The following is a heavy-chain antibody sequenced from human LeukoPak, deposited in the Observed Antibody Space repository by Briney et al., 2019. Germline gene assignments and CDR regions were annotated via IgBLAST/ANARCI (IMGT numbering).Heavy chain of an antibody. Sequence: GGSLRLSCAASGFTFRNHWMHWVRQTPGKGLVWVSRISSDGSSTTYADSVKGRFTISRDNAKNTLYLQMNNLRAEDTAMYYCARDQRVTGRSDIDYWGQGTLVIVSS. CDR1: GFTFRNHW. CDR2: ISSDGSST. CDR3: ARDQRVTGRSDIDY. D-gene: IGHD4-11*01. J-gene: IGHJ4*02. V-gene: IGHV3-74*03.